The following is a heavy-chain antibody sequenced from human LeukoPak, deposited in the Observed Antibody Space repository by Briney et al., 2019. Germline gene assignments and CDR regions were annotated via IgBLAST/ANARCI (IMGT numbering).Heavy chain of an antibody. CDR3: ARDYVLLWFGDFSGAFDI. CDR1: GYTFTSYG. D-gene: IGHD3-10*01. J-gene: IGHJ3*02. Sequence: ASVKVSCKASGYTFTSYGISWVRQAPGQGLEWIGWISAYNGNTNYAQKLQGRVTMTTDTSTSTAYMELRSLRSDDTAVYYCARDYVLLWFGDFSGAFDIWGQGTMVTVSS. CDR2: ISAYNGNT. V-gene: IGHV1-18*01.